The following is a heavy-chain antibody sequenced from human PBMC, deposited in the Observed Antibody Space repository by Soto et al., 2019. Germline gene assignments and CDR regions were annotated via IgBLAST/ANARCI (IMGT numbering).Heavy chain of an antibody. V-gene: IGHV3-7*03. Sequence: EVQLVESGGDLVQRGGSLRLSCAASGFTFSSYWMSWVRQAPGKGLEWVANIKQDGSEKYYVDSVKGRFTISRDNAKTSLFLQMNSLRAEDTAVYYCARDCSVTSCYGRRGLYFDNWGQGTLVTVSS. CDR1: GFTFSSYW. J-gene: IGHJ4*02. CDR2: IKQDGSEK. D-gene: IGHD2-2*01. CDR3: ARDCSVTSCYGRRGLYFDN.